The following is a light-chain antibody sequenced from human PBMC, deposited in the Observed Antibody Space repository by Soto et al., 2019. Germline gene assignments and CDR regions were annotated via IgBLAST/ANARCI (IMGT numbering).Light chain of an antibody. CDR1: SSDVGAYNY. CDR3: SSYTTTSTVL. CDR2: EVR. Sequence: QSALTQPASVSGSPGQSITISCSGTSSDVGAYNYVSWYQNHPDKPPKLMIYEVRNRPSGVSDRFSGSKSGNTASLTISGLQAEDEADYHCSSYTTTSTVLFGGGTKLTVL. J-gene: IGLJ2*01. V-gene: IGLV2-14*01.